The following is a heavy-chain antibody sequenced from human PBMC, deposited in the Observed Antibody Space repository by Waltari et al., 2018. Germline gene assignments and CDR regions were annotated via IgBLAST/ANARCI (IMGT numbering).Heavy chain of an antibody. D-gene: IGHD4-17*01. CDR3: ARRPDYGDYYFDY. CDR1: GGSISSYY. Sequence: QVQLQESGPGLVKPSETLSLTCTVSGGSISSYYWSWIRQPPGKGLEWIGYIYYSGSTNYNPSLKSRVTISVDTSKNQFSLKLSSVTAADTAVYYCARRPDYGDYYFDYWGQGTLVTVSS. J-gene: IGHJ4*02. V-gene: IGHV4-59*08. CDR2: IYYSGST.